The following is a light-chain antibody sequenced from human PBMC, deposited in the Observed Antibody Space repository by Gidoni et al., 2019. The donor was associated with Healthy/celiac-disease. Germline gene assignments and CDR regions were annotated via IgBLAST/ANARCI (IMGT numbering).Light chain of an antibody. CDR2: AAS. Sequence: DIPMTQSPSSLSASVGDRVTITCRASQSISSYLNWYQQKPGKAPKVLIYAASSLQSGVPSRFSGSGSGTDFTLTISSLQPEDFATYYCQQSYSTPPFTFGPGTKVEIK. J-gene: IGKJ3*01. CDR3: QQSYSTPPFT. CDR1: QSISSY. V-gene: IGKV1-39*01.